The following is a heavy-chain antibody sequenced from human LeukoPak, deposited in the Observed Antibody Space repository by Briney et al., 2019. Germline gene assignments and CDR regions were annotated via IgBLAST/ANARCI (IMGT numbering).Heavy chain of an antibody. D-gene: IGHD3-16*01. Sequence: PSETLSLTCTVSGGSISSYYWSWIRQPPGKGLEWIGEINHSGSTNYNPSLKSRVTISVDTSKNQFSLKLSSVTAADTAVYYCARRGGGYWGQGTLVTVSS. CDR3: ARRGGGY. J-gene: IGHJ4*02. CDR1: GGSISSYY. V-gene: IGHV4-34*01. CDR2: INHSGST.